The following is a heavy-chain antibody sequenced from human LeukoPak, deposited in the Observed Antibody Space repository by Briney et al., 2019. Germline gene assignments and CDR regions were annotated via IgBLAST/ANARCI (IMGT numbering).Heavy chain of an antibody. CDR1: GFTFSSYE. D-gene: IGHD5-12*01. V-gene: IGHV3-48*03. CDR3: ARNDGGSGYDYYYFDY. J-gene: IGHJ4*02. CDR2: ISSSGSTI. Sequence: PGGSLRLSCAASGFTFSSYEMNWVRQAPGKGLEWVSYISSSGSTIYYADSVKGRFTISRDNAKNSLYLQMNSLRAEDTAVYYCARNDGGSGYDYYYFDYWGQGTLVTVSS.